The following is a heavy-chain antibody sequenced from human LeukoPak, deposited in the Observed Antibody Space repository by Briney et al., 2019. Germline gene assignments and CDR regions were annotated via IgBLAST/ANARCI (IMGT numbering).Heavy chain of an antibody. V-gene: IGHV4-34*01. CDR3: ASSNGDYYYYYMDV. J-gene: IGHJ6*03. D-gene: IGHD4-17*01. CDR2: INHSGST. CDR1: GGSFSGYY. Sequence: SETLSLTCAVYGGSFSGYYWSWIRQPPGKGLEWIGEINHSGSTNYNPSLKSRVTISVDTSKNQFSLKLSSVTAADTAVYYCASSNGDYYYYYMDVWGKGTTVTVSS.